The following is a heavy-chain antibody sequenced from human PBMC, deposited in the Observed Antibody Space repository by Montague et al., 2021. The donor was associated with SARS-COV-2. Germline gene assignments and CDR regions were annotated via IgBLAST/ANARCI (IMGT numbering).Heavy chain of an antibody. Sequence: SETLSLTCTVSGGSISSSSYYWGWIRQPPGKGLEWIGRIYCSGSTYYNPSLKSRVTISVDTSNNQFSLKLSSVTAADTAVYESAWALSDWLRYYGMDVWGQGTTVTVSS. V-gene: IGHV4-39*01. D-gene: IGHD2-21*02. CDR1: GGSISSSSYY. J-gene: IGHJ6*02. CDR3: AWALSDWLRYYGMDV. CDR2: IYCSGST.